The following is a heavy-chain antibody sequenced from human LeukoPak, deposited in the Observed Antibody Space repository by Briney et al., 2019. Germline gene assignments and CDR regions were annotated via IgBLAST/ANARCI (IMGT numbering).Heavy chain of an antibody. J-gene: IGHJ5*02. CDR3: ARIRCVSGPEICYNH. D-gene: IGHD2-8*01. CDR1: GVSLTDDY. CDR2: VSPDGYD. Sequence: SETLSLTCAVSGVSLTDDYWSWVRQSPRKGLEWIGEVSPDGYDKYNPSLKSRVSISVDTSENQLSLRLSSVTAADTAIYYCARIRCVSGPEICYNHWAQGSLVTVSS. V-gene: IGHV4-34*01.